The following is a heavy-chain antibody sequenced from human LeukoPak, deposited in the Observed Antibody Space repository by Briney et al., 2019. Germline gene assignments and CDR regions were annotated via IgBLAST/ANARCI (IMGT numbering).Heavy chain of an antibody. CDR2: IEHRGRN. J-gene: IGHJ4*02. Sequence: SETLSLTCSVSGSSISSDKYWGWVRQPPGKGLEWIGSIEHRGRNYYNPSLKSRVTISVDTSKNQFSLKLSSVTAADTAVYYCARVVGATSIDYWGQGILVTVSS. CDR3: ARVVGATSIDY. CDR1: GSSISSDKY. D-gene: IGHD2-15*01. V-gene: IGHV4-38-2*02.